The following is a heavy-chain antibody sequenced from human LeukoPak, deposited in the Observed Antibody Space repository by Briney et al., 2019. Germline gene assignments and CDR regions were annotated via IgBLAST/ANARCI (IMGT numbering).Heavy chain of an antibody. D-gene: IGHD2-15*01. Sequence: KPGGSLRLSCAASGFTFSDYYMSWICQAPGKGLEWVSYISSSSSYTNYAASVKGRFTISRDNAKNSLYLQMNSLRAEDTAVYYCARDGVVAATPAYYWGQGTLVTVSS. CDR3: ARDGVVAATPAYY. J-gene: IGHJ4*02. CDR1: GFTFSDYY. V-gene: IGHV3-11*06. CDR2: ISSSSSYT.